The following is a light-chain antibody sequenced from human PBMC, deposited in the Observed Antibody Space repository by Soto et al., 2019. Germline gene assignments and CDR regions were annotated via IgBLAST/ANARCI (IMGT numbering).Light chain of an antibody. CDR1: QSVSSSY. Sequence: EIVLTQSPGTLSLSPGDRATLSCRASQSVSSSYLAWYQQKPGQAPRLLIYGASSRATGIPDRFSGSGSGADFTLTISRLEAADSAVYYCQQYGSSPRTFGQGTKVEIK. V-gene: IGKV3-20*01. CDR3: QQYGSSPRT. CDR2: GAS. J-gene: IGKJ1*01.